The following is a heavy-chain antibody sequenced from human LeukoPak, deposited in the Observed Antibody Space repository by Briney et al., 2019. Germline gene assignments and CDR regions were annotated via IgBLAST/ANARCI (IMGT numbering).Heavy chain of an antibody. Sequence: ASVKVSCKASGYTFLHYDFNWVRQAPGQGLEWVGLISPYNGNTKYTQSLQGRFTMTTDTSTTTAYLEMTDLTSDDTAVYYCAREISGAFDYWGQGTVVTVSS. D-gene: IGHD3-10*01. CDR3: AREISGAFDY. V-gene: IGHV1-18*01. CDR1: GYTFLHYD. CDR2: ISPYNGNT. J-gene: IGHJ4*02.